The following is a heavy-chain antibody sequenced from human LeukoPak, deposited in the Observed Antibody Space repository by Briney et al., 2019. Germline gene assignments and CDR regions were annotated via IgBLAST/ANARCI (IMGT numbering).Heavy chain of an antibody. D-gene: IGHD1-26*01. J-gene: IGHJ3*02. CDR2: IYPGDSDT. Sequence: GESLKISCKGSGYSFTSYWIGWVRQMPGKGLEWMGIIYPGDSDTRYSPSFQGQVTISADKSISTAHLQWSSLKASDTAMYYCARPRLIVGADDAFDIWGQGTMVTVSS. V-gene: IGHV5-51*01. CDR1: GYSFTSYW. CDR3: ARPRLIVGADDAFDI.